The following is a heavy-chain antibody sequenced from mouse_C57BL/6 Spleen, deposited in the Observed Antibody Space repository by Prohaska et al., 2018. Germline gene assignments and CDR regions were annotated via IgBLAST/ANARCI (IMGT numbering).Heavy chain of an antibody. CDR1: GYTFTSYW. V-gene: IGHV1-50*01. D-gene: IGHD2-5*01. J-gene: IGHJ1*03. CDR3: ARAYYSNSLRYFDV. CDR2: IDPSDSYT. Sequence: QVQLQQPGAELVKPGASVKLSCKASGYTFTSYWMQWVKQRPGQGLEWIGEIDPSDSYTNYNQKFKGKATLTVDTSSSTAYMQLSSLTSEDSAVYYCARAYYSNSLRYFDVWGTGTTVTVSS.